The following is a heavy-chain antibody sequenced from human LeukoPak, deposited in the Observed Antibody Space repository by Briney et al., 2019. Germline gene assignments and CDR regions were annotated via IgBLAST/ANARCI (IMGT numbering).Heavy chain of an antibody. CDR3: ARGSLRGYGYGCTQSYGFDI. D-gene: IGHD5-18*01. Sequence: GGSLRLSCAASGFIFSSYWMHWVRQAPGKGLVWVSRINSDGSSTNYADSVKGRFTISRDNAKSTLFLQMNSLRVEDTAVYYCARGSLRGYGYGCTQSYGFDIWGQGTMVTVSS. CDR2: INSDGSST. V-gene: IGHV3-74*01. CDR1: GFIFSSYW. J-gene: IGHJ3*02.